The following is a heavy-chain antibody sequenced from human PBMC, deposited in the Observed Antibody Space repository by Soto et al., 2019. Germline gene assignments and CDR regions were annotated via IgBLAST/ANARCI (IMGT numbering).Heavy chain of an antibody. J-gene: IGHJ6*03. Sequence: SETLSLTCTVSGGSISSYYWSWIRQPPGKGLEWIGYIYYSGSTNYNPSLKSRVTISVDTSKNQFSLKLSSVTAADTAVYYCARGAPLWFGELLVDYYMDGRGKGTTVTVSS. CDR3: ARGAPLWFGELLVDYYMDG. V-gene: IGHV4-59*01. D-gene: IGHD3-10*01. CDR1: GGSISSYY. CDR2: IYYSGST.